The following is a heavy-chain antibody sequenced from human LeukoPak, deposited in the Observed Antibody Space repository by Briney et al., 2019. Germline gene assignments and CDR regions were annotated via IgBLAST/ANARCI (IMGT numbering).Heavy chain of an antibody. V-gene: IGHV3-23*01. CDR3: AKDGRRGYSYGYLWYFDY. CDR1: GFTFSSYA. CDR2: ISGSGGST. Sequence: GGSLRLSCAASGFTFSSYAMSWVRQAPGEGLEGVSAISGSGGSTYYADSVKGRFTISRDNSKNTLYLQMNSLRAEDTAVYYCAKDGRRGYSYGYLWYFDYWGQGTLVTVSS. D-gene: IGHD5-18*01. J-gene: IGHJ4*02.